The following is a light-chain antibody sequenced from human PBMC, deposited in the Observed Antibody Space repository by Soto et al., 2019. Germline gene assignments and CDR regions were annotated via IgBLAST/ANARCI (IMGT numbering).Light chain of an antibody. V-gene: IGKV3-20*01. CDR3: QQYGSSPSWT. CDR2: GAS. Sequence: ETVLTQSPGTLSLSPGERATLSCRASQSVSSNYLAWYQQKPGQAPRLLMYGASTRATGMPDRFSGSGSGTDFTLTVSRLEPDDFAVYYCQQYGSSPSWTFGQGTKVEIK. CDR1: QSVSSNY. J-gene: IGKJ1*01.